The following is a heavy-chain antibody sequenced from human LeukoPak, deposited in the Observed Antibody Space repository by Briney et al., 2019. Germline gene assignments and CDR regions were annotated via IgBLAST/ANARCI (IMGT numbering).Heavy chain of an antibody. J-gene: IGHJ4*02. Sequence: PGGSLRLSCAASGFTFSGFYMHWVRQASGKGLEWVGLIRSKPNSYTTVYAASVQGRFTISRDDSKSTAYLQMNSLKAEDTAVYYCTRQHCSGGSCSYVDYWGQGTLVTVSS. CDR2: IRSKPNSYTT. CDR1: GFTFSGFY. D-gene: IGHD2-15*01. CDR3: TRQHCSGGSCSYVDY. V-gene: IGHV3-73*01.